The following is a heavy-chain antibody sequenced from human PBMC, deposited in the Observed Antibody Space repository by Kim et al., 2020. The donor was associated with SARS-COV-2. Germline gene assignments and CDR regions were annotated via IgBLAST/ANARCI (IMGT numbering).Heavy chain of an antibody. CDR2: ISAYNGNT. V-gene: IGHV1-18*04. CDR3: ARDGYYYDSSAGQPNDY. J-gene: IGHJ4*02. D-gene: IGHD3-22*01. Sequence: ASVKVSCKASGYTFTSYGISWVRQAPGQGLEWMGWISAYNGNTNYAQKLQGRVTMTTDTSTSTAYMELRSLRSDDTAVYYCARDGYYYDSSAGQPNDYWGQGTLVTVSS. CDR1: GYTFTSYG.